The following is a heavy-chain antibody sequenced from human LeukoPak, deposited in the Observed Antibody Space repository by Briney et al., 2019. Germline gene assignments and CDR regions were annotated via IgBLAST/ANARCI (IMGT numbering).Heavy chain of an antibody. V-gene: IGHV3-53*01. Sequence: GGSLRLSCAASGFTVSSNYMSWVRQAPGKGLEWVSVLYSGGYTYYADSVKGRFAISRDNSKNTLYLQMNSLRAEDTAVYYCARTDTAMAFDAFDIWGQGTMVTVSS. CDR2: LYSGGYT. J-gene: IGHJ3*02. CDR1: GFTVSSNY. CDR3: ARTDTAMAFDAFDI. D-gene: IGHD5-18*01.